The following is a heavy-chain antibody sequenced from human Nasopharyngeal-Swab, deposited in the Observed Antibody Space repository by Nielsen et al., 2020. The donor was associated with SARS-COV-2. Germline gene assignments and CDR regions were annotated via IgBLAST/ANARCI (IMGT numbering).Heavy chain of an antibody. D-gene: IGHD6-13*01. Sequence: GESLKISCAASGFIFSDHYMDWVRQAPGKGLEWVARTRNKARSYTTEYAASVKGRFTISRDDSKNSLYLQMSSLTTGDTAVYYCARGSSSAWSSYFYGMDVWGQGTTVTVSS. V-gene: IGHV3-72*01. CDR3: ARGSSSAWSSYFYGMDV. CDR2: TRNKARSYTT. J-gene: IGHJ6*02. CDR1: GFIFSDHY.